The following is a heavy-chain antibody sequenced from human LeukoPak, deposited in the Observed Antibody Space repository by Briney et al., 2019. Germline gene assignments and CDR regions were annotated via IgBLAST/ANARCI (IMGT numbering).Heavy chain of an antibody. V-gene: IGHV4-59*01. J-gene: IGHJ4*02. Sequence: SETLSLTCTVSGGSISSYYWSWIRQPPGKGLEWIGYIYYSGSTNYNPSLKSRVTISVDTSKNQFSLKLSSVTAADTAVYYCARVKGTDYDYVWGSYDYRGQGTLVTVSS. CDR1: GGSISSYY. D-gene: IGHD3-16*01. CDR2: IYYSGST. CDR3: ARVKGTDYDYVWGSYDY.